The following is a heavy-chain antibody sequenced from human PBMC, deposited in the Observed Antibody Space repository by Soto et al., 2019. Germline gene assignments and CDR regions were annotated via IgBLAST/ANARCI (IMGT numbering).Heavy chain of an antibody. CDR2: INSDGSST. CDR1: GFTFSSYW. D-gene: IGHD3-22*01. V-gene: IGHV3-74*01. Sequence: GGSLRLSCAASGFTFSSYWMHWVRQAPGKGLVWVSRINSDGSSTTYADSVKGRFTISRDNAKNTLYLQMNSLRAEDTAVYYCAKPPNYYDSSGYYDYWGQGTLVTVSS. CDR3: AKPPNYYDSSGYYDY. J-gene: IGHJ4*02.